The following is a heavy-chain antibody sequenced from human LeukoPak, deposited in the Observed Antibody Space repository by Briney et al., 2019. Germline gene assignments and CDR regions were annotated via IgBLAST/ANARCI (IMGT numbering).Heavy chain of an antibody. Sequence: GSSVKVSCKASGGTFSSYAISWVRQAPGQGLEWMGGIIPIFGTANYAQKFQGRVTITADESTSTAYMELSSLRSEDTAVYYCARDTTPTVTRYYYYYYGMDVWGQGTAVTVSS. CDR3: ARDTTPTVTRYYYYYYGMDV. CDR1: GGTFSSYA. CDR2: IIPIFGTA. D-gene: IGHD4-17*01. J-gene: IGHJ6*02. V-gene: IGHV1-69*01.